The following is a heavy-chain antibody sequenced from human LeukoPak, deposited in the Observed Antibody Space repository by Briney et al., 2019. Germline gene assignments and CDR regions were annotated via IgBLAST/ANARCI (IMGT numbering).Heavy chain of an antibody. D-gene: IGHD5-18*01. J-gene: IGHJ5*02. CDR3: ARGDTATFNWFDP. CDR2: IIPIFGTA. V-gene: IGHV1-69*05. CDR1: GGTFSSYA. Sequence: ASVKVSCKASGGTFSSYAISWVRQAPGQGLEWMGGIIPIFGTANYAQKFQGRVTITTDESTSTAYMELSSLRSEDTAVYYCARGDTATFNWFDPWGQGTLVTVSS.